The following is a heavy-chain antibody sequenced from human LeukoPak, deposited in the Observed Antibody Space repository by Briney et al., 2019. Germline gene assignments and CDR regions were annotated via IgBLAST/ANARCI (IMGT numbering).Heavy chain of an antibody. Sequence: SETLSLTCTVSGGSISNYYWSWIRKPPGKGLEWIGYIYYSGSTNYNPSLKSRVTISLDTSKNQFSLKLNSVTAADTAVYYCARDHSSSWYAFDIWGQGTMVTVSS. CDR1: GGSISNYY. J-gene: IGHJ3*02. CDR2: IYYSGST. V-gene: IGHV4-59*01. D-gene: IGHD6-13*01. CDR3: ARDHSSSWYAFDI.